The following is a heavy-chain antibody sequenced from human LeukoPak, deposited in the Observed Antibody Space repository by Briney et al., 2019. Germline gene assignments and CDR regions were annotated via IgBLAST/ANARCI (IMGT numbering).Heavy chain of an antibody. CDR2: IYSGGST. CDR3: ARDSPLTTVTTDY. D-gene: IGHD4-17*01. CDR1: GFTVSSNY. V-gene: IGHV3-66*01. Sequence: GGSLRLSCAASGFTVSSNYMSWVRQAPGKGLEWVSVIYSGGSTYYADSVKGRFTVSRDNSKNTLYLQMNSLRAEDTAVYYCARDSPLTTVTTDYWGQGTLVTVSS. J-gene: IGHJ4*02.